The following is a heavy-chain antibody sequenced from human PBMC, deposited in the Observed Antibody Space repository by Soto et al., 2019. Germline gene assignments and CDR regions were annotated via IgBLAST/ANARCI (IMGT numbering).Heavy chain of an antibody. CDR1: GFTFDDYA. Sequence: EVQLVESGGGLVQPGRSLRLSCAASGFTFDDYAMHWVRQAPGKGLEWVSGISWHSGSIGYADSVKGRFTISRDNAKNPLYLEKNSLRAEDTAFDYCAKELSGSGSYYKFGGSYGMDVWGQGTTVTVSS. CDR2: ISWHSGSI. D-gene: IGHD3-10*01. CDR3: AKELSGSGSYYKFGGSYGMDV. J-gene: IGHJ6*02. V-gene: IGHV3-9*01.